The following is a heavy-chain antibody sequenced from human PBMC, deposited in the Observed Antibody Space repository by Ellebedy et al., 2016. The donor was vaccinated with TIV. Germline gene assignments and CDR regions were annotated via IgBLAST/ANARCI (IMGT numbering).Heavy chain of an antibody. CDR3: ARLQLNAAFGPDAFDV. CDR1: GYSFTGHW. CDR2: IYPGDSDT. V-gene: IGHV5-51*01. Sequence: GESLKISCKGSGYSFTGHWIGWVRQMPGKGLEWMGIIYPGDSDTVYSPSFQGQVTISADRSISTAYLHWSSLKASDTAMYFCARLQLNAAFGPDAFDVWGQGTTATVSS. D-gene: IGHD3-3*02. J-gene: IGHJ3*01.